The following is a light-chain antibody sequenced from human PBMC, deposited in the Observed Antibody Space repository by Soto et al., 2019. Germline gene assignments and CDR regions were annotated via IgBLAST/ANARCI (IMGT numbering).Light chain of an antibody. Sequence: EIVLTQSPATLSLSPGERATLSFRASQSVSSYLAWYQQKPGQAPRLLIYDASNRATGIPARFSGSGSGTDFTLTISSLEPEDFAVYYCQQRSNWLFTFGPGXXX. CDR1: QSVSSY. CDR3: QQRSNWLFT. J-gene: IGKJ3*01. V-gene: IGKV3-11*01. CDR2: DAS.